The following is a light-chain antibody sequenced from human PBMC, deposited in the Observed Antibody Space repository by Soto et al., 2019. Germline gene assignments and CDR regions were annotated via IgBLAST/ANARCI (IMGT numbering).Light chain of an antibody. CDR3: QQYNNYSWT. CDR2: DAS. Sequence: DIQMTQSPSTLSASVGDRVTITCRASQSISSWLAWYQQKPGKAPQLLIYDASSLESGVPSRFSGSGSGTEFTLTISSLQPDDFATYYCQQYNNYSWTFGQGTKVEIK. J-gene: IGKJ1*01. CDR1: QSISSW. V-gene: IGKV1-5*01.